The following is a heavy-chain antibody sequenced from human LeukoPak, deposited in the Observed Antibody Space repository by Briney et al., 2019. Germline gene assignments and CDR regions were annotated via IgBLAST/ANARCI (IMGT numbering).Heavy chain of an antibody. Sequence: VASVKVSCTASGYTFTGYSMHWVRQAPGQGLEWMGWINPNSGGTNYAQKFQGRVTMTRDTSISTAYMELSRLRSDDTAVYYCARTYTVIMPFDYWGQGTLVTVSS. CDR3: ARTYTVIMPFDY. D-gene: IGHD4-17*01. CDR2: INPNSGGT. J-gene: IGHJ4*02. V-gene: IGHV1-2*02. CDR1: GYTFTGYS.